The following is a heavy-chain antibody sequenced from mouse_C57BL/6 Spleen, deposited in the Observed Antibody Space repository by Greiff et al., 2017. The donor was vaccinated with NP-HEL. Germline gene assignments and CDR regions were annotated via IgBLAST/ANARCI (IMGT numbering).Heavy chain of an antibody. V-gene: IGHV1-61*01. D-gene: IGHD4-1*01. Sequence: QVQLQQPGAELVRPGSSVKPSCKASGYTFTSYWMDWVKQRPGQGLEWIGNIHPSDSETHYNQKFKDKATLTVDKSSSTAYMQLSSLTSEDSAVYYCARIKLGARYFDVWGTGTTVTVSS. J-gene: IGHJ1*03. CDR1: GYTFTSYW. CDR3: ARIKLGARYFDV. CDR2: IHPSDSET.